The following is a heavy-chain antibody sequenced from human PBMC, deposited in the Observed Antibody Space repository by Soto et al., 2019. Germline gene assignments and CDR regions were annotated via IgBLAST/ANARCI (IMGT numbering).Heavy chain of an antibody. CDR2: ISSSSSTI. V-gene: IGHV3-48*02. CDR3: ARDGNVLMVYARDPDYFDY. J-gene: IGHJ4*02. CDR1: GFTFSSYS. D-gene: IGHD2-8*01. Sequence: EVQLVESGGGLVQPGGSLRLSCAASGFTFSSYSMNWVRQAPGKGLEWVSYISSSSSTIYYADSVKGRLTISRDNAKNSLYLQMNSLRDEDTAVYYCARDGNVLMVYARDPDYFDYWGQGTLVTVSS.